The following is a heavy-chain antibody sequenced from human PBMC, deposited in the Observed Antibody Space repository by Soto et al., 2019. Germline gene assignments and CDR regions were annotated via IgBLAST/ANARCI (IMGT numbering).Heavy chain of an antibody. J-gene: IGHJ5*02. CDR2: IYYSGST. Sequence: PSETLSLTCTVSGGSISSGDYYWSWIRQPPGKGLEWIGYIYYSGSTYYNPSLKSRVTISVDTSKNQFSLKLSSVTAADTAVYYCARVTVAAAGTLVEDWFDPWGQGTLVTVSS. D-gene: IGHD6-13*01. CDR3: ARVTVAAAGTLVEDWFDP. CDR1: GGSISSGDYY. V-gene: IGHV4-30-4*01.